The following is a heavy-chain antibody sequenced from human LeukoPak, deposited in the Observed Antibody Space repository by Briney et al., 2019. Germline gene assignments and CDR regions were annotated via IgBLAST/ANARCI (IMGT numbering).Heavy chain of an antibody. D-gene: IGHD5-18*01. Sequence: SETLSLTGAVYGGSFSGYYWSWIRQPPGKGLEWIGEINHSGSTNYNPSLKSRVTISVDTSKNQFSLKLSSVTAADTAVYYCARALQKKRYSYGTTSLRNYYYYGMDVWGQGTTVTVSS. CDR2: INHSGST. V-gene: IGHV4-34*01. CDR3: ARALQKKRYSYGTTSLRNYYYYGMDV. J-gene: IGHJ6*02. CDR1: GGSFSGYY.